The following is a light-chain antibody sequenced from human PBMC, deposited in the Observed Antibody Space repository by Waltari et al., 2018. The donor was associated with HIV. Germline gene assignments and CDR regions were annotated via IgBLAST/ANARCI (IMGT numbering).Light chain of an antibody. CDR1: SSNIGRNN. CDR2: RNN. J-gene: IGLJ1*01. V-gene: IGLV1-47*01. CDR3: AAWNDSLSGYV. Sequence: QSVLTQPPSASGTPGQRVTISCSGSSSNIGRNNVYWYQQLPGTAPKLLIYRNNQRPSGVPDRFSGSKSGTSASLAISGLQSEDEADYYCAAWNDSLSGYVFGTGTKVTV.